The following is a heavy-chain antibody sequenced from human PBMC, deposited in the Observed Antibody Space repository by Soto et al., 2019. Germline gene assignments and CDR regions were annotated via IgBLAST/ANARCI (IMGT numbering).Heavy chain of an antibody. V-gene: IGHV3-30-3*01. CDR1: GFSFSDYA. Sequence: QVQLVESGGGMVQPGSSLRLFCAASGFSFSDYAMHWVRQAPGKELEWVTIISYDSSLKYNADSVKGRFTISRDNSKNILYLQMNGLRAEDTAVYYCAAAYSNSWHNFVYWGQGTLVTVSS. J-gene: IGHJ4*02. CDR2: ISYDSSLK. CDR3: AAAYSNSWHNFVY. D-gene: IGHD6-13*01.